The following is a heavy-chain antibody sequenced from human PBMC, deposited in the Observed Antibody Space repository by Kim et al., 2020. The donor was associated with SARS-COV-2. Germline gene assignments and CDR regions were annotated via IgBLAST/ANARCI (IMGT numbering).Heavy chain of an antibody. V-gene: IGHV1-46*01. J-gene: IGHJ4*02. Sequence: ASVKVSCKASGYTFTSYFMHWVRQAPGQGLEWMGIINTSDGISNYAQKFQGRVTMTRDTSTRTVYIELSSLRSEDTAVYYCTKYSGRNPFDYWGQGTLVTVSS. D-gene: IGHD5-12*01. CDR2: INTSDGIS. CDR1: GYTFTSYF. CDR3: TKYSGRNPFDY.